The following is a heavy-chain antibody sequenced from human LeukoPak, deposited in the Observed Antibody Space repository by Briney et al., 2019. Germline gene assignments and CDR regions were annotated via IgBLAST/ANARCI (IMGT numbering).Heavy chain of an antibody. D-gene: IGHD6-13*01. J-gene: IGHJ4*02. CDR3: ARGVAAAGIDY. CDR2: IYYSGST. CDR1: GGSISSSNW. Sequence: SGTLSLTCAVSGGSISSSNWWSWVRRPPGKGLEWIGYIYYSGSTTYNPSLKSRVTISVDTSKNQFSLKLSSVTAADTAVYYCARGVAAAGIDYWGQGTLVTVSS. V-gene: IGHV4-4*02.